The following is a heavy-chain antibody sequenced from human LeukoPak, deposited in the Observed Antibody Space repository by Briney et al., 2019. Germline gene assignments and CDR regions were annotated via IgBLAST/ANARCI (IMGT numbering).Heavy chain of an antibody. D-gene: IGHD3-3*01. V-gene: IGHV3-30*18. CDR1: GFTFSSYG. CDR2: ISYDGSNK. J-gene: IGHJ4*02. Sequence: GGSLRLSCAASGFTFSSYGMHWVRQAPGKGLEGVAVISYDGSNKYYADSVKGRFTISRDNSKNTLYLQLNSLRAEDTAVYYCANLNSYDFWSGPNIGRDYWGQGTLVTVSS. CDR3: ANLNSYDFWSGPNIGRDY.